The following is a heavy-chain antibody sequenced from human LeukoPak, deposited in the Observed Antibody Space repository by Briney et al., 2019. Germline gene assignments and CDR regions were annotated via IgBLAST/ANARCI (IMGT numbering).Heavy chain of an antibody. CDR3: AKGWESYYDTSGYYPFDY. CDR1: GVTFSSFA. V-gene: IGHV3-23*01. D-gene: IGHD3-22*01. CDR2: SSASGGST. Sequence: GGSLRLSCAASGVTFSSFAMNWVRQAPGKGLEWVSNSSASGGSTFYADSVKGRFLISRDNSENILYLQMNSLRAEDTAIYFCAKGWESYYDTSGYYPFDYWGQGTLVTVSS. J-gene: IGHJ4*02.